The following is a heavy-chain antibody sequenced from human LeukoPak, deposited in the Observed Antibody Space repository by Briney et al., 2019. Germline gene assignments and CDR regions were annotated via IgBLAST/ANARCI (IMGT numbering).Heavy chain of an antibody. CDR2: INPNSGGT. J-gene: IGHJ4*02. CDR3: ARARYYYDSSGFYRLSHAGPPPGY. V-gene: IGHV1-2*02. CDR1: GYTFTGYY. D-gene: IGHD3-22*01. Sequence: GASVKVSCKASGYTFTGYYMHWVRQAPGQGLEWMGWINPNSGGTNYAQKFQGRVTMTRDTSISTAYMELSRLRSDDTAVYYCARARYYYDSSGFYRLSHAGPPPGYWGQGTLVTVSS.